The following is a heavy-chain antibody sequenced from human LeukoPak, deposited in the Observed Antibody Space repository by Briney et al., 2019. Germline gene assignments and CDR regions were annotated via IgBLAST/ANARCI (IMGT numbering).Heavy chain of an antibody. D-gene: IGHD1-26*01. Sequence: GGSLRLSCAASGFTFSDYYMSWIRQAPGKGLEWVSYISSSGSTIYYADSVKGRFTISRDNAKNSLYLQMNSLRGEDTAVYYCTRTLYSTTWERWFDPWGQGTLVTV. CDR3: TRTLYSTTWERWFDP. J-gene: IGHJ5*02. CDR2: ISSSGSTI. CDR1: GFTFSDYY. V-gene: IGHV3-11*04.